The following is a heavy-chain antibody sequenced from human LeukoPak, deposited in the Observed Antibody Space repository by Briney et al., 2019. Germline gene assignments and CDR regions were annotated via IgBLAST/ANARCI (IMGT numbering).Heavy chain of an antibody. Sequence: GASVKVSCKASGGTFSSYAISWVRQAPGQGLEWMGGIIPIFGTANYAQKFQGRVTITTDESTSTAYMELSSLRSEDTAVYYCARAGLRYFDSPFDYWGQGTLVTVSS. CDR1: GGTFSSYA. J-gene: IGHJ4*02. D-gene: IGHD3-9*01. CDR2: IIPIFGTA. V-gene: IGHV1-69*05. CDR3: ARAGLRYFDSPFDY.